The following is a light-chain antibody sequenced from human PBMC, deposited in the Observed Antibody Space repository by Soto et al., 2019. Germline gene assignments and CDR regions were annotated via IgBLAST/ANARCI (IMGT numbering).Light chain of an antibody. CDR2: GAS. J-gene: IGKJ4*01. CDR1: QSVSSSY. Sequence: EMVLTQSPGTLSLSPGERATLSCRASQSVSSSYLAWYQQKPGQAPRLLIYGASSRATGIPDRFRGSGSGTDFTLTISRLEPEDFAVYYCQQYDRSPLTFGGGTKVEIK. CDR3: QQYDRSPLT. V-gene: IGKV3-20*01.